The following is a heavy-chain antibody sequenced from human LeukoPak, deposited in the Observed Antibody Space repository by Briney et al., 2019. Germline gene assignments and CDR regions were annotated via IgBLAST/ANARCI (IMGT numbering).Heavy chain of an antibody. CDR1: GYSFSSGYH. J-gene: IGHJ5*02. CDR2: IYHRGST. D-gene: IGHD3-10*01. CDR3: ARDWRPYYYGSPNWFDP. Sequence: SETLSLTCAVSGYSFSSGYHWGWIRQPPGKGLEWIGSIYHRGSTYYNPSLKSRLTISVDTAKNQFSLKLSSVTAADTAVYYCARDWRPYYYGSPNWFDPWGQGTLVTVSS. V-gene: IGHV4-38-2*02.